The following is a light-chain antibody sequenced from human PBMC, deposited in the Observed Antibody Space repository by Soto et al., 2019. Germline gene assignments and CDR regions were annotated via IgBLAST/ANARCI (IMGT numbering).Light chain of an antibody. CDR3: SSYAGSNNFV. V-gene: IGLV2-8*01. CDR2: EVT. Sequence: QSVLTQPPSASGSPGQSVTISCTGTSSDVGGYDYVSWYQQHPGKAPKLMIYEVTKRLSGVPDRFSGSKSGNTASLTVSGLQAEDEADYYCSSYAGSNNFVFGTGTKVTVL. J-gene: IGLJ1*01. CDR1: SSDVGGYDY.